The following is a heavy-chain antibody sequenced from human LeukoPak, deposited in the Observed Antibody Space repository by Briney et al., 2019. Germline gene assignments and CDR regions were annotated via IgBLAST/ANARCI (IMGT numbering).Heavy chain of an antibody. CDR3: ATVKAAAWYGARSYYFDY. Sequence: ASVKVSCKVSGYTLTELSIHWVRQAPGKGLEWMGGFDPEDGETIYAQKFQGRVTMTEDTSTDTAYMELSSLRSEDTAVYYCATVKAAAWYGARSYYFDYWGQGTLVTVSS. CDR2: FDPEDGET. V-gene: IGHV1-24*01. CDR1: GYTLTELS. J-gene: IGHJ4*02. D-gene: IGHD6-13*01.